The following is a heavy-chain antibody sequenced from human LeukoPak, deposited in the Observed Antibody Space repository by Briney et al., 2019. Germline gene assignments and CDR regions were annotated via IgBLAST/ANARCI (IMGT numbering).Heavy chain of an antibody. J-gene: IGHJ4*02. CDR2: INTNTGNP. V-gene: IGHV7-4-1*02. D-gene: IGHD6-19*01. CDR3: ASDAEVQWLKTFDY. Sequence: GASVKVSCKASGYTFTSYAMNWVRQAPGQGLEWMGWINTNTGNPTYAQGFTGRFVFSLDTSVSTAYLQISSLKAEDTAVYYCASDAEVQWLKTFDYWGQGTLVTVSS. CDR1: GYTFTSYA.